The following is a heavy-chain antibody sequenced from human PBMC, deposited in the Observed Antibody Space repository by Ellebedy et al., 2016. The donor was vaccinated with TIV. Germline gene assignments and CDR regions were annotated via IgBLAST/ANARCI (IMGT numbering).Heavy chain of an antibody. V-gene: IGHV1-69*13. D-gene: IGHD3-10*01. CDR2: IIPSFGTA. Sequence: ASVKVSCKASGYTFTSYGISWVRQAPGQGLEWMGGIIPSFGTANYAQKFQGKVTITADESTSTAYMELSSLRSDDTAVYYCGRGDYPGAFDIWGRGTLVTVSS. CDR1: GYTFTSYG. J-gene: IGHJ3*02. CDR3: GRGDYPGAFDI.